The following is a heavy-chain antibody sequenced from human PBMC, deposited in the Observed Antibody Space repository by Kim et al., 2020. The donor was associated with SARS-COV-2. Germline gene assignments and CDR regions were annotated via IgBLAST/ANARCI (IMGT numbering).Heavy chain of an antibody. CDR3: AKDQGDYGDYYYGMDV. J-gene: IGHJ6*02. Sequence: GGSLRLSCAASGFTFSSYAMSWVRQAPGKGLEWVSAISSSGGSTYYADSVKGRFTISRDNSKNTLYLQMNSLRAEDTAVYYCAKDQGDYGDYYYGMDVWGQGTTVTVSS. CDR1: GFTFSSYA. D-gene: IGHD4-17*01. CDR2: ISSSGGST. V-gene: IGHV3-23*01.